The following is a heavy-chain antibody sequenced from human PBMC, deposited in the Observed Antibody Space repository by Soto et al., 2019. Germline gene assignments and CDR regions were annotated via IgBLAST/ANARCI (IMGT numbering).Heavy chain of an antibody. CDR3: ARKSESYHSDY. CDR1: GFTFSSYA. CDR2: ISGSGGST. Sequence: GGSLRLSCAASGFTFSSYAMSWVRQAPGKGLEWVSAISGSGGSTYYADSVKGRFAISRDNSKNTLYLQMNSLRAEDTAVYYWARKSESYHSDYGGQGPLVTASS. D-gene: IGHD1-26*01. V-gene: IGHV3-23*01. J-gene: IGHJ4*02.